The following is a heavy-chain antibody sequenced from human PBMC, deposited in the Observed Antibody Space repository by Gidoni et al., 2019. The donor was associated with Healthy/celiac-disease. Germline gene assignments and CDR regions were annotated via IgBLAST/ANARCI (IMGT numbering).Heavy chain of an antibody. CDR1: GGSFSGYY. CDR3: ASSDIVATTGANWCDP. J-gene: IGHJ5*02. D-gene: IGHD5-12*01. CDR2: INHSGST. V-gene: IGHV4-34*01. Sequence: QVQLQQWGSGLLKPSETLSLTCAVYGGSFSGYYWSWIRQPPGKRLEWIGEINHSGSTNYNPSLKSRVTISVDTSKNQFSLKLSSVTAADTAVYYCASSDIVATTGANWCDPWGQGTLVTVSS.